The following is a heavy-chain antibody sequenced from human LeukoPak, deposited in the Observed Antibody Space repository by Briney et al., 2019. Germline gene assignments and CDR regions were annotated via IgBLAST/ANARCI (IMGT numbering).Heavy chain of an antibody. CDR1: GFTFSSYA. Sequence: PGGSLRLSCAASGFTFSSYAMHWVRQAPGTGLEWVAVISYDGSNKYYADSVKGRFTISRDNSKNTLYLQMNSLRAEDTAVYYCMGTTYCGGDCYSEYYFDYWGQGTLVTVSS. CDR3: MGTTYCGGDCYSEYYFDY. V-gene: IGHV3-30-3*01. CDR2: ISYDGSNK. J-gene: IGHJ4*02. D-gene: IGHD2-21*02.